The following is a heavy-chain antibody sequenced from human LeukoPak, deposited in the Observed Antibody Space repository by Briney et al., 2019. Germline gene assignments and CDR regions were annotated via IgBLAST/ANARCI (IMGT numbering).Heavy chain of an antibody. CDR2: IIPIFGTA. J-gene: IGHJ6*03. D-gene: IGHD3-9*01. CDR3: ARGGYYDILTGYYPNYYYTDV. V-gene: IGHV1-69*13. CDR1: GGTFSSYA. Sequence: SVKVSCKASGGTFSSYAISWVRQAPGQGLEWMGGIIPIFGTANYAQKFQGRVTITADESTSTAYMELSSLRSEDTAVYYCARGGYYDILTGYYPNYYYTDVWGKGTTVTVSS.